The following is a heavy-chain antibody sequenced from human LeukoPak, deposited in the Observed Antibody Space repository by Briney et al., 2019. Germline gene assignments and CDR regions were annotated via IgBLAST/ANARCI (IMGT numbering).Heavy chain of an antibody. V-gene: IGHV3-21*01. J-gene: IGHJ4*02. D-gene: IGHD2-8*01. CDR2: ISSSSSYI. CDR1: GFTFSSYA. CDR3: ARDSATNAY. Sequence: GGSLRLSCAASGFTFSSYAMSWVRQAPGKGLEWVSSISSSSSYIYYADSVKGRFTISRDNAKNSLYLQMNSLRAEDTAVYYCARDSATNAYWGQGTLVTVSS.